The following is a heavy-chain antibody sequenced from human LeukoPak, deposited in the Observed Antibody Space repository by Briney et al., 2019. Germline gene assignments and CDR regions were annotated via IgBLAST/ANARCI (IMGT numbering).Heavy chain of an antibody. V-gene: IGHV4-39*07. CDR1: GDSISVSAYY. CDR3: ARSGPEVDYDYSIGGVLFEGRSQEHYMDV. Sequence: SETLSLTCTVSGDSISVSAYYWGWIRQPPGKGLEWLGSIYYNGSTHYNPSVQSRVTISGDTSKNQFSLKLSSVTAADTAVYYCARSGPEVDYDYSIGGVLFEGRSQEHYMDVWGKGSTVTVSS. D-gene: IGHD4-11*01. J-gene: IGHJ6*03. CDR2: IYYNGST.